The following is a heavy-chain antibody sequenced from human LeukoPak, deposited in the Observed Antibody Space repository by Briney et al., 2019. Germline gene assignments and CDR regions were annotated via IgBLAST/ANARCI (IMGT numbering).Heavy chain of an antibody. J-gene: IGHJ4*02. D-gene: IGHD3-22*01. CDR3: ARDRYYYDSSGSTFDY. CDR1: GGSISSYY. V-gene: IGHV4-4*07. Sequence: SETLSLTCTFSGGSISSYYWSWIRQPAGKGLEWIGRIHTSGSTNYNPSLKSRVTMSVDTSKNQFSLQLSSVTAADTAVYYCARDRYYYDSSGSTFDYWGQGTLVTVSS. CDR2: IHTSGST.